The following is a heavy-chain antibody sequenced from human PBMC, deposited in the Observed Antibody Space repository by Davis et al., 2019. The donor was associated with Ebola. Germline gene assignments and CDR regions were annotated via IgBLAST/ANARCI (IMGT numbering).Heavy chain of an antibody. CDR3: ARDPDCGGDCYPNYYYYYGMDV. V-gene: IGHV3-13*01. J-gene: IGHJ6*02. CDR1: GFTFSSYD. CDR2: IGTAGDT. Sequence: PGGSLRLSCAASGFTFSSYDMHWVRQATGKGLEWVSAIGTAGDTYYPGSVKGRFTISRDNAKNSLYLQMNSLRAEDTAVYYCARDPDCGGDCYPNYYYYYGMDVWGQGTTVTVSS. D-gene: IGHD2-21*02.